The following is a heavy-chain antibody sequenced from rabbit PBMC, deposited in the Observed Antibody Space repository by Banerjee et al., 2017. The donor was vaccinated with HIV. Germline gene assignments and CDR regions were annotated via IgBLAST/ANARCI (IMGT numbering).Heavy chain of an antibody. J-gene: IGHJ6*01. CDR2: IYTGSSGST. CDR3: ARQGYGSSSGYYHL. D-gene: IGHD1-1*01. V-gene: IGHV1S45*01. CDR1: GFSFSSSYW. Sequence: QEQLEESGGDLVKPEGSLTLTCTASGFSFSSSYWICWVRQAPGKGLEWIACIYTGSSGSTYYASWAKGRFTISKTSSTTVTLQMTSLTAADTATYFCARQGYGSSSGYYHLWGPGTLVTVS.